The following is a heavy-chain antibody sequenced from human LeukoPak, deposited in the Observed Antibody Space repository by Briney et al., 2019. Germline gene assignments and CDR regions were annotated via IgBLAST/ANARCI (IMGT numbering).Heavy chain of an antibody. CDR3: ARDDRYTSWN. CDR1: GFTFRSYW. J-gene: IGHJ4*02. Sequence: PGGSLRLSCAASGFTFRSYWMSWVRQGPGKGLEWVANIKQDGSEIYYVDSVKGRFTISRDNAKSSLYLQMNSLRAEDTAVYYCARDDRYTSWNWGQGTLVTVSS. CDR2: IKQDGSEI. V-gene: IGHV3-7*05. D-gene: IGHD5-18*01.